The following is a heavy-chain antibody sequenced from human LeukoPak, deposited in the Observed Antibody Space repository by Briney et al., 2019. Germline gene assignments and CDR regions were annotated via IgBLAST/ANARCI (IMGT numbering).Heavy chain of an antibody. CDR3: AREPYFIDY. V-gene: IGHV3-7*01. Sequence: PSETLSLTCAVYGGSFSDYYWSWVRQAPGKGLEWVANIKQDGSEKYYVDSVKGRFTISRDNAKNSLYLQMNSLRAEDTAVYYCAREPYFIDYWGQGTLVTVSS. CDR2: IKQDGSEK. J-gene: IGHJ4*02. D-gene: IGHD2-8*01. CDR1: GGSFSDYY.